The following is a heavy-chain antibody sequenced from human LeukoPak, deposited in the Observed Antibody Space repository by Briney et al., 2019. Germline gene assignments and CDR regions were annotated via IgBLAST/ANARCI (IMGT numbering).Heavy chain of an antibody. CDR2: ISWNSGNM. CDR1: GFNFDDFA. Sequence: GRSLRLSCAASGFNFDDFAMHWARQAPGKGLEWVSGISWNSGNMDYADSVKGRFTISRDNARNSLYLQMNSLRIEDTALYYCAKGNGGNLDHWGQGILVIVSS. V-gene: IGHV3-9*01. D-gene: IGHD2-15*01. J-gene: IGHJ4*02. CDR3: AKGNGGNLDH.